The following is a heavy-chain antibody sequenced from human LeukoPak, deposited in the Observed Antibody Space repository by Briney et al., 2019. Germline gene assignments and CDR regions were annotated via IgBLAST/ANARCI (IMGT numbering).Heavy chain of an antibody. CDR2: ISDTGRLS. J-gene: IGHJ4*02. CDR1: GFTFSSSA. V-gene: IGHV3-23*01. CDR3: AKKTESTGEAFDY. Sequence: PGGSLRLSCAASGFTFSSSAMSWVRQAPGKGLEWVAAISDTGRLSYCADSVNGRFTISRDNSKNTLSLQMNSLRAEDTAVYYCAKKTESTGEAFDYWGQGTQVTVSS. D-gene: IGHD7-27*01.